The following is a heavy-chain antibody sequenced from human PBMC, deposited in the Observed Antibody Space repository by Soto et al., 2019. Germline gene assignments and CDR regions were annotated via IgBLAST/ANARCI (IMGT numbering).Heavy chain of an antibody. CDR2: MNPNSGNT. Sequence: NWVRQATGQGLEWMGWMNPNSGNTGYAQKFQGRVTMTRNTSISTAYMELSSLRSEDTAVYYCATGKTGTNYYYYYYMDVWGKGTTVTV. V-gene: IGHV1-8*01. D-gene: IGHD1-7*01. J-gene: IGHJ6*03. CDR3: ATGKTGTNYYYYYYMDV.